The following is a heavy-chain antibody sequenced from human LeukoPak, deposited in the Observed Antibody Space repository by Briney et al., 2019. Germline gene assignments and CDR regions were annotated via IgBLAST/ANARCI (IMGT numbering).Heavy chain of an antibody. V-gene: IGHV1-69*04. CDR1: GGTFSSYA. CDR3: ARDIDSSGYYYVNYYYYGMDV. D-gene: IGHD3-22*01. Sequence: SVKVSCKASGGTFSSYAISWVRQAPGQGLEWMGRIIPILGIANYAQKLQGRVTMTTDTSTSTAYMELRSLRSDDTAVYYCARDIDSSGYYYVNYYYYGMDVWGQGTTVTVSS. CDR2: IIPILGIA. J-gene: IGHJ6*02.